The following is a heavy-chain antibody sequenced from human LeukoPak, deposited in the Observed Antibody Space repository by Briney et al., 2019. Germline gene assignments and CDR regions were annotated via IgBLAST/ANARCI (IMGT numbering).Heavy chain of an antibody. CDR2: INHSGST. V-gene: IGHV4-34*01. Sequence: PSETLSLTCAVYGGSFSGYYWSWIRQPPGKGLEWIGEINHSGSTNYNPSLKSRVTISVDTSKNQFSLKLSSVTAADTAVYYCARGYDSSGYPFDYWGQGTLVTVSS. CDR3: ARGYDSSGYPFDY. J-gene: IGHJ4*02. D-gene: IGHD3-22*01. CDR1: GGSFSGYY.